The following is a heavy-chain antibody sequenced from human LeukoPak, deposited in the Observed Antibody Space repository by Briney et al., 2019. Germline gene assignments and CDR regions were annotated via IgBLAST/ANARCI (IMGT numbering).Heavy chain of an antibody. CDR3: ARDQRMTTVTTADY. J-gene: IGHJ4*02. D-gene: IGHD4-11*01. CDR1: GGTFSSYA. V-gene: IGHV1-69*05. CDR2: IIPIFGTA. Sequence: SVKVSCKASGGTFSSYAISWVRQAPGQGLEWMGGIIPIFGTANYAQKFQGRVTITTDESTSTAYMELRSLRSDDTAIYYCARDQRMTTVTTADYWGQGTLVTVSS.